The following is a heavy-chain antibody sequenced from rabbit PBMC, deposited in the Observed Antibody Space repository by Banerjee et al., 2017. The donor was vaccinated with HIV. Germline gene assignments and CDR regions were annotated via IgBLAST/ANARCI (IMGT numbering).Heavy chain of an antibody. CDR1: GFTLSSYY. CDR3: ARSSDGGYLYGMDL. J-gene: IGHJ4*01. V-gene: IGHV1S40*01. CDR2: IYAGSSGSN. D-gene: IGHD6-1*01. Sequence: QSLEESGGGLVQPEGSLTLTCTASGFTLSSYYMFWVRQAPGKGLEWIAWIYAGSSGSNYYASWAKGRFTISKTSSTTVTLQMTSLTAADTATYFCARSSDGGYLYGMDLWGPGTLVTVS.